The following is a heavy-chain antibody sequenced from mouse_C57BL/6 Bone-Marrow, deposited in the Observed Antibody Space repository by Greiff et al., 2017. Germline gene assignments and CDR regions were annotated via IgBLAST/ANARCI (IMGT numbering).Heavy chain of an antibody. V-gene: IGHV1-64*01. J-gene: IGHJ3*01. Sequence: QVQLKQPGAELVKPGASVKLSCKASGYTFTSYWMHWVKQRPGQGLEWIGMIRPNSGSTNYNEKFKSKATLTVDKSSSTAYMQLSSLTSEDTAIYYCALSFAYWGQGPLVTVSA. D-gene: IGHD6-2*01. CDR1: GYTFTSYW. CDR3: ALSFAY. CDR2: IRPNSGST.